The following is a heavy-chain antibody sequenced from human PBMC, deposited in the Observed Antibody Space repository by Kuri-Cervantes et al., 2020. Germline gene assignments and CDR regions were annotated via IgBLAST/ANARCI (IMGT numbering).Heavy chain of an antibody. CDR3: ARGVVVAATLGWFDP. Sequence: GGSLRLSCAASGFTVSSNYMSWVRQAPGKGLEWVSVIYSGGSTYYADSVKGRFTISRDNSKNMLYLQMNSLRAEDTAVYYCARGVVVAATLGWFDPWGQGTLVTVSS. CDR2: IYSGGST. CDR1: GFTVSSNY. V-gene: IGHV3-53*01. D-gene: IGHD2-15*01. J-gene: IGHJ5*02.